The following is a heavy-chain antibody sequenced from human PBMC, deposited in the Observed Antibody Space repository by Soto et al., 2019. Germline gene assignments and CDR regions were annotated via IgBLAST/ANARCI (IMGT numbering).Heavy chain of an antibody. V-gene: IGHV3-9*01. CDR3: ATDSSSGWYRDFDY. J-gene: IGHJ4*02. Sequence: EVQLVESGGGLVQPGRSLRLSCAASGFTFDDYAMHWVRQAPGKGLEWVSGISWNSGSIGYADSVKGRFTISRDNAKNSLYLQMNSLRAEDTALYYCATDSSSGWYRDFDYWGQGTLVTVSS. CDR2: ISWNSGSI. CDR1: GFTFDDYA. D-gene: IGHD6-19*01.